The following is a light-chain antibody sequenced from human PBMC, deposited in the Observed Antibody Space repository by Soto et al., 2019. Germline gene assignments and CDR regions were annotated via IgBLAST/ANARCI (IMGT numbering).Light chain of an antibody. CDR2: KAS. CDR3: KQYNSYSPWT. Sequence: DIQMTQSPSTLSASVGDRVTITCRASERISSWLAWYQQKPRKAPKLLLYKASRLESGVPSRFRGSGSGTEFTLTISSLQPDDLATYYCKQYNSYSPWTFGQGTKVEIK. CDR1: ERISSW. V-gene: IGKV1-5*03. J-gene: IGKJ1*01.